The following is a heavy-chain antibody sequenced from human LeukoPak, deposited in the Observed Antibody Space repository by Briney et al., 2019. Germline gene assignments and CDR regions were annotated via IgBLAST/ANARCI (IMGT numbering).Heavy chain of an antibody. Sequence: PGRSLRLSCAASGFTSSSYGMHWVRPAAGKGLEWVAVISYDKSNKYYAVSVKGRFTISRDNSKNTLYLQMNSLRAEDTAVYYCAKVESGYLLDYWGQGTLVTVSS. CDR3: AKVESGYLLDY. D-gene: IGHD5-12*01. J-gene: IGHJ4*02. V-gene: IGHV3-30*18. CDR1: GFTSSSYG. CDR2: ISYDKSNK.